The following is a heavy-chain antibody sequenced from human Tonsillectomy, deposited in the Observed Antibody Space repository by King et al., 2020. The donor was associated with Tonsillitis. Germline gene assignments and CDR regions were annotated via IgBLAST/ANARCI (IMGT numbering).Heavy chain of an antibody. V-gene: IGHV4-39*01. CDR1: GYSITSTTFY. D-gene: IGHD5-12*01. J-gene: IGHJ5*02. CDR2: IFYGGST. Sequence: LQLQEAGPGLVKPSETLSLTCTVSGYSITSTTFYWGWVRQPPGKGLEWIGAIFYGGSTYYNPSLGGRVTISVDTSKNQFSLKLTSATAADTAVYYCTRRWSGHSNYDWDPPHHWGQGTSVTVSS. CDR3: TRRWSGHSNYDWDPPHH.